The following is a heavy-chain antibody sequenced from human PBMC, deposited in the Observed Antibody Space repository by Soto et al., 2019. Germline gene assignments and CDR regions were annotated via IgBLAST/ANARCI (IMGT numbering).Heavy chain of an antibody. D-gene: IGHD3-9*01. V-gene: IGHV3-64D*06. CDR2: ISSGGDIT. Sequence: GGSLRLSCSASGFTFSEYSMHWVRQAPGKGLQYVSTISSGGDITCYADSVKGRFTISRDNSKNTLYLQMNSLRPEDTAVYYCVKVSTFYDILTGYYSTNFFDPWGQGTLVTVSS. CDR1: GFTFSEYS. CDR3: VKVSTFYDILTGYYSTNFFDP. J-gene: IGHJ5*02.